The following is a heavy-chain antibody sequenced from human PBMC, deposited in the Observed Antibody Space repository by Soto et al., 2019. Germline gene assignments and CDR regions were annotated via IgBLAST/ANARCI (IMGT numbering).Heavy chain of an antibody. V-gene: IGHV1-18*01. CDR1: GYTFTSYG. J-gene: IGHJ4*02. D-gene: IGHD1-1*01. Sequence: GASVKVSCKASGYTFTSYGISWVRQAPGQGLEWMGWISAYNGNTNYAQKLQGRVTMTTDTSTSTAYMELRSLRSDDTAVYYCARDVVVPQVQLEPLLADYWGQGTLVTVSS. CDR3: ARDVVVPQVQLEPLLADY. CDR2: ISAYNGNT.